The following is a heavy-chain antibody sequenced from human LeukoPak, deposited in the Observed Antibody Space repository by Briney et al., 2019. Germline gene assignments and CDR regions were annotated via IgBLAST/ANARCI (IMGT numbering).Heavy chain of an antibody. D-gene: IGHD6-19*01. Sequence: GGSLRLSCAPSGFSLNSYWMFWVRQAPGKGLLWVSHIKDDGSDIAYADSVKGRFTISRDNARNTLYLEMNSLRVEDTAVYYCVRGVGWFFDLWGQGTLVTLSS. J-gene: IGHJ4*02. CDR3: VRGVGWFFDL. V-gene: IGHV3-74*01. CDR2: IKDDGSDI. CDR1: GFSLNSYW.